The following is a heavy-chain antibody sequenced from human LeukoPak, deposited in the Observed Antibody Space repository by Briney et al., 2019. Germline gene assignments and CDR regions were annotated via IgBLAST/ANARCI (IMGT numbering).Heavy chain of an antibody. Sequence: PSETLSLTCAVYGGSFSGYYWSWIRQPPGKGLEWIGYIYYSGSTNYNPSLKSRVTISVDTSKNQFSLKLSSVTAADTAVYYCATSSIASSFDAFDIWGQGTMVTVSS. CDR2: IYYSGST. J-gene: IGHJ3*02. V-gene: IGHV4-59*01. CDR3: ATSSIASSFDAFDI. CDR1: GGSFSGYY. D-gene: IGHD6-6*01.